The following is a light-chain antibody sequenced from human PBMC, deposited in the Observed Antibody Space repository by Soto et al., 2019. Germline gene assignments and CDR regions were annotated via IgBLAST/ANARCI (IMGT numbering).Light chain of an antibody. CDR1: SSNIGGNS. V-gene: IGLV1-51*01. J-gene: IGLJ1*01. Sequence: QSVLPQPPSVSSAPGQRVTISCSGSSSNIGGNSVSWYQQLPGTAPKLLIYDDDNRPSGIPDRFSGSKSGTSATLGITGFQTGDEADYYCGSWDSSLSAYVFGTGTKVTVL. CDR2: DDD. CDR3: GSWDSSLSAYV.